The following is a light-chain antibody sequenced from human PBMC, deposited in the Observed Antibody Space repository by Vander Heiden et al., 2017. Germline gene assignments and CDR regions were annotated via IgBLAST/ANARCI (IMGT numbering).Light chain of an antibody. J-gene: IGLJ2*01. CDR2: DTS. Sequence: QAVVTQEPSLTVSPGGTVTLTCGSSTPAVPSGHYPYWFQQKAGQAPRTLIYDTSNKHSWTPARFSGSLLGGKAALTLSGAQPEDEADYYCLLSYSGVHVIFGGGTKLTVL. CDR3: LLSYSGVHVI. V-gene: IGLV7-46*01. CDR1: TPAVPSGHY.